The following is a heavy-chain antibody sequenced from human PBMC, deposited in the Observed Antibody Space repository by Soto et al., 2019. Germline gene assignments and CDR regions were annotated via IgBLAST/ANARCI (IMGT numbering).Heavy chain of an antibody. CDR2: INYAGSST. V-gene: IGHV3-23*01. CDR3: VVDPDWQWGY. J-gene: IGHJ4*02. CDR1: GFNLRNHD. Sequence: EVQLLESGGGLVQPGGSLRLSCVASGFNLRNHDMNCVRQPPGKGLEYVSNINYAGSSTSYADAVKGLYSISRDNSESTVYLQMISLRSEDTAVDYCVVDPDWQWGYWGLGTLVTVSS. D-gene: IGHD3-9*01.